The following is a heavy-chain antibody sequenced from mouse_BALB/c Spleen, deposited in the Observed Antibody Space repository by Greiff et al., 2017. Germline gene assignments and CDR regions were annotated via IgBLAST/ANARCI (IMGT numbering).Heavy chain of an antibody. J-gene: IGHJ2*01. CDR3: ARGDYGFDY. Sequence: DVKLVESGGGLVQPGGSRKLSCAASGFTFSSFGMHWVRQAPEKGLEWVAYISSGSSTIYYADTVKGRFTISRDNPKNTLFLQMTSLRSEDTAMYYCARGDYGFDYWGQGTTLTVSS. D-gene: IGHD1-1*01. CDR2: ISSGSSTI. V-gene: IGHV5-17*02. CDR1: GFTFSSFG.